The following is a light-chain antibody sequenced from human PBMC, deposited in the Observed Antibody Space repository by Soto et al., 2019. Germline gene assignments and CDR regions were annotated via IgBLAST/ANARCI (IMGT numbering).Light chain of an antibody. CDR2: KAS. Sequence: DIQMTQSPSSLSASVEDRGIITCRASQSISNHLNWYQQKPGKAPKLLIYKASTLKSGVPSRFSGSGSGTEFTLTISSLQPDDFATYYCQHYNSYSEAFGQGTKVDIK. CDR1: QSISNH. CDR3: QHYNSYSEA. J-gene: IGKJ1*01. V-gene: IGKV1-5*03.